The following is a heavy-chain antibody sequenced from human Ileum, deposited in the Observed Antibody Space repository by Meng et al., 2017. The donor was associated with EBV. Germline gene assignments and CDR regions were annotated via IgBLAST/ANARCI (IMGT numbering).Heavy chain of an antibody. J-gene: IGHJ4*02. CDR1: GFSRRTSGVG. CDR2: IYWHNEK. CDR3: AHTGQSSGYYDHDY. Sequence: MPLKQSHPSRVKPIQTPALLCTFSGFSRRTSGVGVCWIRQPPGKALEWLALIYWHNEKRYSPSLKSRLTITKDTSKNQVVLTMTNLDPVDTATEYCAHTGQSSGYYDHDYWGQGTLVTVSS. D-gene: IGHD3-22*01. V-gene: IGHV2-5*01.